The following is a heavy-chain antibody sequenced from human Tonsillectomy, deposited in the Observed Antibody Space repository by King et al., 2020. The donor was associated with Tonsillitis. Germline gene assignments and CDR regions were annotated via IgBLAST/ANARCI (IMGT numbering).Heavy chain of an antibody. Sequence: VQLVESGGGVVQPGRSLRLSCAASRFTFSSYGMYWVRQAPGKGLEWVAVISYDGSNKYYADSVKGRFTISRDNSKNTLYLQMNSLRAEDTAVYYCAEGGSCGYASQLFDLWGQGTLVTVSS. J-gene: IGHJ5*02. D-gene: IGHD3-22*01. V-gene: IGHV3-30*18. CDR3: AEGGSCGYASQLFDL. CDR2: ISYDGSNK. CDR1: RFTFSSYG.